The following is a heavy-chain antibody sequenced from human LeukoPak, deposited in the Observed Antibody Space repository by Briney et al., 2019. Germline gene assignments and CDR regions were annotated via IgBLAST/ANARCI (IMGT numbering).Heavy chain of an antibody. CDR2: ISYDGSNK. D-gene: IGHD6-19*01. Sequence: GGSLRLSCAASGFTFSSYGMHWVRQAPGKGLEWVAVISYDGSNKYYADSVKGRFTISRDNSKNTLYLQMNSLRAEDTAVYYCARDQYSSGWQIPYYYYGTDVWGQGTTVTVSS. V-gene: IGHV3-30*19. CDR3: ARDQYSSGWQIPYYYYGTDV. J-gene: IGHJ6*02. CDR1: GFTFSSYG.